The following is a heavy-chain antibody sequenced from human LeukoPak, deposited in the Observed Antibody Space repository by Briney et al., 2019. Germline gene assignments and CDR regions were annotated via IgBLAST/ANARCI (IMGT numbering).Heavy chain of an antibody. J-gene: IGHJ4*02. D-gene: IGHD6-13*01. Sequence: SETPSLTCAVYGGSFSGYYWSWIRQPPGKGLEWIGEINHSGSTNYNPSLKSRVTISVDTSKNQFSLKLSSVTAADTAVYYCARRGGDSSSSHYFDYWGQGTLVTVSS. CDR1: GGSFSGYY. CDR3: ARRGGDSSSSHYFDY. CDR2: INHSGST. V-gene: IGHV4-34*01.